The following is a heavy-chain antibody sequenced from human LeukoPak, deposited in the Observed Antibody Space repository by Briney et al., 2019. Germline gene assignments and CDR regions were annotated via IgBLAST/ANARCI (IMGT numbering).Heavy chain of an antibody. V-gene: IGHV3-20*04. D-gene: IGHD2-15*01. CDR1: GFTFDDYG. CDR2: INWNGGST. CDR3: ARAQYCSGGSCYFDY. Sequence: GGSLRLSCAASGFTFDDYGMSWVRQAPGKGLEWVSGINWNGGSTGYADPVKGRFTISRDNAKNSLYLQMNSLRAEDTALYYCARAQYCSGGSCYFDYWGQGTLVTVSS. J-gene: IGHJ4*02.